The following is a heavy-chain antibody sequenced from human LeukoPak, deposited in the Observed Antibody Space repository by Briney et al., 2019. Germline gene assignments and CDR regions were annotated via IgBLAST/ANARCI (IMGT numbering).Heavy chain of an antibody. Sequence: SETLSLTCAVYGGSFSGDYWSWIRQPPGKGLEWIGEINHSGSTNYNPSLKSRVTISVDTSKNQFSLKLSSVTAADTAVYYCARVWDGSGSYYFDYWGQGTLVTVSS. V-gene: IGHV4-34*01. J-gene: IGHJ4*02. CDR2: INHSGST. D-gene: IGHD3-10*01. CDR3: ARVWDGSGSYYFDY. CDR1: GGSFSGDY.